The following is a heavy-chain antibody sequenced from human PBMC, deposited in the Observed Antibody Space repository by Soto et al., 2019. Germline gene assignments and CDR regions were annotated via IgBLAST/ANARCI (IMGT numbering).Heavy chain of an antibody. CDR1: GGSISSGGYS. D-gene: IGHD3-22*01. Sequence: SETLSLTCAVSGGSISSGGYSWSWIRQPPGKGLERIGYIYHSGSTYYNPSLKSRVTISVDRSKNQCSLKLSSVSAADTAVYYCAREKNAYYYDSSGSRRVSDAFNIWGQGTMVTVSS. CDR3: AREKNAYYYDSSGSRRVSDAFNI. J-gene: IGHJ3*02. V-gene: IGHV4-30-2*01. CDR2: IYHSGST.